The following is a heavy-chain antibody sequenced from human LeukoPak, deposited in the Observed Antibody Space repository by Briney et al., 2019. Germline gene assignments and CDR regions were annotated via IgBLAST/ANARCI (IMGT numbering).Heavy chain of an antibody. CDR2: IYYSGST. J-gene: IGHJ4*02. CDR3: ARAGGYYDSSGYYYDY. Sequence: PSETLSLTCSVSGGPISSSSYYWGWIRQPPGKGLEWIGYIYYSGSTNYNPSLKSRVTISVDTSKNQFSLKLSSVTAADTAVYYCARAGGYYDSSGYYYDYWGQGTLVTVSS. D-gene: IGHD3-22*01. V-gene: IGHV4-61*05. CDR1: GGPISSSSYY.